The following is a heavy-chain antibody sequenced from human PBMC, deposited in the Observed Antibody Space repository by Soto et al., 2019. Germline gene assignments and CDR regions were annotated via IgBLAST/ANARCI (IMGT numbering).Heavy chain of an antibody. CDR2: IYYSGST. D-gene: IGHD3-3*01. CDR3: ARSVGVVIPLPYY. CDR1: GGPISSGGYY. J-gene: IGHJ4*02. V-gene: IGHV4-31*03. Sequence: PSETLSLTCTVSGGPISSGGYYWSWVRQHPGKGLEWIGYIYYSGSTYYNPSLKSRVTISVDTSKNQFSLKLSSVTAADTAVYYCARSVGVVIPLPYYWGQGTLVTVSS.